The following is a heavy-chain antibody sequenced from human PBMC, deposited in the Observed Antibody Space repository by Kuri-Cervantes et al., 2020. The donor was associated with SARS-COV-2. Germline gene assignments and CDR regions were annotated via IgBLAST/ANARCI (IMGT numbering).Heavy chain of an antibody. CDR3: AKDMAPAQTLGGMDV. D-gene: IGHD2-2*01. Sequence: GESLKISFAAPGFTFSSYGMHWVRQAPGKGLEWVAVISYDGSNKYYADSVKGRFTISRDNSKNTLYLQMNSLRAEDTAVYYCAKDMAPAQTLGGMDVWGQGTTVTVSS. V-gene: IGHV3-30*18. J-gene: IGHJ6*01. CDR2: ISYDGSNK. CDR1: GFTFSSYG.